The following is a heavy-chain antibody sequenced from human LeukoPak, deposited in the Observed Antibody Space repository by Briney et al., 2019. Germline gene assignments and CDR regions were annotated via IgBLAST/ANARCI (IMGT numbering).Heavy chain of an antibody. Sequence: PSETLSLTCTVSGGSISSGSYYWSWIRQPAGKGLEWIGRIYTSGSTNYNPSLKSRVTISVDTSKNQFSLKLSSVTAADTAVYYCARLGIVSGWTFDYWGQGTLVTVSS. J-gene: IGHJ4*02. CDR3: ARLGIVSGWTFDY. CDR2: IYTSGST. CDR1: GGSISSGSYY. D-gene: IGHD1-26*01. V-gene: IGHV4-61*02.